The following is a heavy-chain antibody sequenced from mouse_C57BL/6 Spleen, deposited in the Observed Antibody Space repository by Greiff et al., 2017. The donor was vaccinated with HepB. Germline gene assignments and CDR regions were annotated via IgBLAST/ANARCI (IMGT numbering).Heavy chain of an antibody. J-gene: IGHJ2*01. CDR3: ARKLGPNYFDY. CDR1: GYTFTSYG. CDR2: IYPRSGNT. D-gene: IGHD4-1*01. Sequence: QVQLQQSGAELARPGASVKLSCKASGYTFTSYGISWVKQRTGQGLEWIGEIYPRSGNTYYNEKFKGKATLTADKSSSTAYMELRSLTSEDSAVYFCARKLGPNYFDYWGQGTTLTVSS. V-gene: IGHV1-81*01.